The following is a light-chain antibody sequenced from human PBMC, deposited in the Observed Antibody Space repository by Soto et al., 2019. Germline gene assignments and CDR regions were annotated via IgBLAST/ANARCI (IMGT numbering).Light chain of an antibody. V-gene: IGKV3-11*01. CDR3: QQYGSSGT. CDR1: QSVTTY. Sequence: ETVLTQSPATLSLSPGESATLSCRASQSVTTYLAWYQQKPGQAPRLLIYDASVRATGIPARFSGSGSGTDFTLTISSLEPEDFAVYYCQQYGSSGTFGQGTKVDIK. J-gene: IGKJ1*01. CDR2: DAS.